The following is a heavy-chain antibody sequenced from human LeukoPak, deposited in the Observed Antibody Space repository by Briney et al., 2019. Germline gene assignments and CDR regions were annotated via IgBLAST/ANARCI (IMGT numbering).Heavy chain of an antibody. Sequence: GGSLRLSRAPSRFTPSANYIISGPQAPGKGLEWVSVIYSGGSTYYADSVKGRFTTSRYNSKNTLYLLISTLRAEDYPVYYCASRDMGGQGTLVTVSS. D-gene: IGHD5-24*01. CDR2: IYSGGST. CDR3: ASRDM. V-gene: IGHV3-66*01. J-gene: IGHJ4*02. CDR1: RFTPSANY.